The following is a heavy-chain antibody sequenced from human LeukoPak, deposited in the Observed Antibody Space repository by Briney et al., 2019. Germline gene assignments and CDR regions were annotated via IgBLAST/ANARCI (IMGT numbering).Heavy chain of an antibody. V-gene: IGHV1-69*06. CDR3: AGNSGYVRYYFDY. CDR2: IIPIFGTA. J-gene: IGHJ4*02. D-gene: IGHD5-12*01. CDR1: GGTFSSYA. Sequence: SVKVSCKASGGTFSSYAISWVRQAPGQGLEWRGGIIPIFGTANYAQKFQGRVTITADNSTSTAYMELSSLRSEDTAVYYCAGNSGYVRYYFDYWGQGTLVTVSS.